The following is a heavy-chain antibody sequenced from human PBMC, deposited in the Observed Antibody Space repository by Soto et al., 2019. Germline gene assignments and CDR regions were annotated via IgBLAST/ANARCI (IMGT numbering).Heavy chain of an antibody. CDR3: TTDIVVVPAAMITDYYYMDV. CDR1: GFTFSNAW. Sequence: GGSLRLSCAASGFTFSNAWMSWVRQAPGKGLEWVGRIKSKTDGGTTDYAAPVKGRFTISRDDSKNTLYLQMNSLKTEDTAVYYCTTDIVVVPAAMITDYYYMDVWGKGTTVTVSS. D-gene: IGHD2-2*01. CDR2: IKSKTDGGTT. V-gene: IGHV3-15*01. J-gene: IGHJ6*03.